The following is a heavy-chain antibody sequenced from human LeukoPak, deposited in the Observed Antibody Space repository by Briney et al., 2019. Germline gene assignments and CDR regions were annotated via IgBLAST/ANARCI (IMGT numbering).Heavy chain of an antibody. CDR3: AREFGSYSNFDY. J-gene: IGHJ4*02. V-gene: IGHV4-39*07. D-gene: IGHD1-26*01. CDR1: GGSISSSSYY. Sequence: SETLSLTCTVSGGSISSSSYYWGWIRQPPGKGLEWIGSIYYSGSTYYNPSLKSRVTISVDTSKNQFSLKLSSVTAADTAVYYCAREFGSYSNFDYWGQGTLVTVSS. CDR2: IYYSGST.